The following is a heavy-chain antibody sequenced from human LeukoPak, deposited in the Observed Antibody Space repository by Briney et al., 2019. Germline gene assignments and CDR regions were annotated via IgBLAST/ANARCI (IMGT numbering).Heavy chain of an antibody. CDR2: IIPIFGTA. CDR3: ASTSRITVFGVVPGRYYYMDV. Sequence: ASVKVSCKASGGTFSSYAISWVRQAPGQGREWMGGIIPIFGTANYAQKFQGRVTITTDESTSTAYMELSSLRSEDTAVYYCASTSRITVFGVVPGRYYYMDVWGKGTTVTVSS. J-gene: IGHJ6*03. V-gene: IGHV1-69*05. CDR1: GGTFSSYA. D-gene: IGHD3-3*01.